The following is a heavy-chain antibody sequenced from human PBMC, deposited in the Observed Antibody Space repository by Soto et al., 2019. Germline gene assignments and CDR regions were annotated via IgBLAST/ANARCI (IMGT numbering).Heavy chain of an antibody. CDR2: IMPVFPTP. CDR1: GGTFSTSA. Sequence: VQLEQSGPEVKKPGSSVKVSCKASGGTFSTSALSWVRQAPGQGLEWMGGIMPVFPTPDYAQKFQGRVTITADESTSIAYMELGGLTSDDTAVYYCARHKDRLQLGGNYYYILDVWGQGTAVTVSS. D-gene: IGHD5-12*01. V-gene: IGHV1-69*01. CDR3: ARHKDRLQLGGNYYYILDV. J-gene: IGHJ6*02.